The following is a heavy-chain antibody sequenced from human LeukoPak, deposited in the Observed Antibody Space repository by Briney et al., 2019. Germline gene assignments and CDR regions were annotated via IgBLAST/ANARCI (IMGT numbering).Heavy chain of an antibody. J-gene: IGHJ4*02. CDR3: AKDLAWGFDY. D-gene: IGHD7-27*01. CDR2: IRYDGGNH. V-gene: IGHV3-30*02. Sequence: PGGSLRLSCAASGFTFSGYGMHWVRQAPGKGLEWVTFIRYDGGNHNYADSVKGRFTISRDNFKNTLYLQMNSLRPEDTALYYCAKDLAWGFDYWGQGTLVTVSS. CDR1: GFTFSGYG.